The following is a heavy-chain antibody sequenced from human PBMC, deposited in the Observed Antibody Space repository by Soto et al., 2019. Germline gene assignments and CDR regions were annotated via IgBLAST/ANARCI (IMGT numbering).Heavy chain of an antibody. V-gene: IGHV3-33*01. D-gene: IGHD3-16*01. CDR1: GFTFSSYG. J-gene: IGHJ4*02. CDR2: IWYDGSNK. CDR3: AREFGKGGY. Sequence: QVQLVESGGGVVQPGRSLRLSCAASGFTFSSYGMHWVRQAPGKGLEWVAVIWYDGSNKYYADSVKGRFTISRDNSKNTMYLQMNSLSAEDTAVYYGAREFGKGGYWGQGTLVTVSS.